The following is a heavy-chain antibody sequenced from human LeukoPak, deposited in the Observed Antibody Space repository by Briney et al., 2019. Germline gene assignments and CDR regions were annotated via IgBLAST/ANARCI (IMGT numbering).Heavy chain of an antibody. D-gene: IGHD5-18*01. CDR2: ISTNGGST. CDR3: ARGGGRNTAMVWALDY. J-gene: IGHJ4*02. Sequence: GGSLRLSCAASGFTFSSYAMHWVRQAPGKGLEYVSGISTNGGSTYYADSVKGRFTISRDNSKNTLFLQMGSLRDEDMAVYYCARGGGRNTAMVWALDYWGQGTLVTVSS. V-gene: IGHV3-64*02. CDR1: GFTFSSYA.